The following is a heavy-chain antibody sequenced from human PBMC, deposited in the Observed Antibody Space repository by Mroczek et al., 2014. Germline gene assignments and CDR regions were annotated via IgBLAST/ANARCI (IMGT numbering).Heavy chain of an antibody. CDR1: GFTFSSYS. D-gene: IGHD1-14*01. CDR2: ISSSSSTI. CDR3: ARAELYYYYYGMDV. J-gene: IGHJ6*02. V-gene: IGHV3-48*01. Sequence: VQLVESGGGLVQPGGSLRLSCAASGFTFSSYSMNWVRQAPGKGLEWVSYISSSSSTIYYADSVKGRFTISRDNAKNSLYLQMNSLRAEDTAVYYCARAELYYYYYGMDVVGPRDHGHRLL.